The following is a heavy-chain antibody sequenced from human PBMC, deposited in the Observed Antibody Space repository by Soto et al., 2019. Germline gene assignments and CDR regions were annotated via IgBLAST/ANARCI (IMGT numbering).Heavy chain of an antibody. V-gene: IGHV1-69*13. J-gene: IGHJ3*02. CDR2: IIPIFGTA. D-gene: IGHD2-2*02. CDR1: GGTFSSYA. CDR3: AKASLAPHLLVVPAAIMVDSAFDI. Sequence: GASVKVSCKASGGTFSSYAISWVRQAPGQGLEWMGGIIPIFGTANYAQKFQGRGTITADESTSPAYMELSSLRSEDTAVYYCAKASLAPHLLVVPAAIMVDSAFDIWGQGTMVTVSS.